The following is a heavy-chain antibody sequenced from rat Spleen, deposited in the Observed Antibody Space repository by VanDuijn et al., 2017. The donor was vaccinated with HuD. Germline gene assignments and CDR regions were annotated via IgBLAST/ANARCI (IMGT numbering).Heavy chain of an antibody. V-gene: IGHV5-29*01. Sequence: EVQLVESGGGFVQPGRSLKLSCEVSGFSFSISDMAWIRQAPTKGLEWVATISYDGSSTYYRDSVKGRFTISRDNAKSTLYLQMDSLRSEDTATYYCARLHPTEGAFDYWGQGVMVTVSS. CDR3: ARLHPTEGAFDY. CDR1: GFSFSISD. CDR2: ISYDGSST. J-gene: IGHJ2*01. D-gene: IGHD1-11*01.